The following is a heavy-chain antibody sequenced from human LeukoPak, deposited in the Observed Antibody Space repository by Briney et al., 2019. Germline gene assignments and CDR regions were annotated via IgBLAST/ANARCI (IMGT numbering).Heavy chain of an antibody. CDR2: ISGSSGII. CDR1: GFTFNTYT. CDR3: VKDPPVGATGY. J-gene: IGHJ4*02. D-gene: IGHD1-26*01. V-gene: IGHV3-48*01. Sequence: PGGSLRLSCAASGFTFNTYTMNWVRQAPGKGLEWVSYISGSSGIIDYADSVRGRFTISRDNSKNTLYLQMSSLRAEDTAVYYCVKDPPVGATGYWGQGTLVTVSS.